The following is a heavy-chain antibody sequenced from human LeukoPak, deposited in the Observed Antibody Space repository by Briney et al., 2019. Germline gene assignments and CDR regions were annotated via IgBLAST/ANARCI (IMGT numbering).Heavy chain of an antibody. J-gene: IGHJ5*01. CDR1: GFTFSSYA. D-gene: IGHD4-17*01. Sequence: PGGSLRLSCAASGFTFSSYAMSWVRQAPGKGLAWVSGISGSGGRTYYADSVKGRFTISRDNSKNTLYLQMSSLRAEDTAVYYCAKHKEDYGDSCLDDSWGQGTLVTVSP. V-gene: IGHV3-23*01. CDR2: ISGSGGRT. CDR3: AKHKEDYGDSCLDDS.